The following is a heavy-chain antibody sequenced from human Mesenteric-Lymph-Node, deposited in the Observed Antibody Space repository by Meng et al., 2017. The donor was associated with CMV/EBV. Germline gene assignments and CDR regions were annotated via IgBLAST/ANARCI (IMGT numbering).Heavy chain of an antibody. CDR2: IYYTGRP. J-gene: IGHJ3*02. D-gene: IGHD6-19*01. CDR3: ARLSSRQQWVGGGAFDI. CDR1: GGSISSGGYY. Sequence: SETLSLTCSVSGGSISSGGYYWSWVRQHPGKGLEWIGFIYYTGRPYYDPSLKSRVSISVDTSENQFSLKLSSVTAADTAVYYCARLSSRQQWVGGGAFDIWGQGTMVTVSS. V-gene: IGHV4-31*03.